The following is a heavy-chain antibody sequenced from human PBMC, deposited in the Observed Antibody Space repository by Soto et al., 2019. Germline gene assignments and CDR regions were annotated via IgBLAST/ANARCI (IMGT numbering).Heavy chain of an antibody. CDR3: ARLPRGQHFDY. Sequence: SETLSLTCTVSGGSISSSSYYWGWIRQPPGKGLEWIGSIYYSGSTYYNPSLKSRVTISVDTSKNQFSLKLSSVTAADTAVYYCARLPRGQHFDYWGQGTLVTVSS. J-gene: IGHJ4*02. CDR1: GGSISSSSYY. CDR2: IYYSGST. D-gene: IGHD3-10*01. V-gene: IGHV4-39*01.